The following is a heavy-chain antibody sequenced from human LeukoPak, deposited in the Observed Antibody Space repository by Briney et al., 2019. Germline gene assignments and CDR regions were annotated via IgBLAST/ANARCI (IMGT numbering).Heavy chain of an antibody. D-gene: IGHD2-2*01. CDR2: IYPGDSDT. V-gene: IGHV5-51*01. CDR1: GCSFTTYW. CDR3: ARRQGCSSTSCPPDS. J-gene: IGHJ4*02. Sequence: GASLKISCRGSGCSFTTYWIGWLRQMPGKGLEWMGIIYPGDSDTRYSPSFQGQVTMSADKSINTAYLQWSSLQASDTAMYYCARRQGCSSTSCPPDSWGQGTLVTVSS.